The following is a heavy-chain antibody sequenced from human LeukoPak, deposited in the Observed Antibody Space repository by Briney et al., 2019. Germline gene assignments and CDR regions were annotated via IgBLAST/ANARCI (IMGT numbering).Heavy chain of an antibody. CDR3: AKRGVVIRVILVGFHKEAYYFDS. J-gene: IGHJ4*02. V-gene: IGHV3-23*01. Sequence: TGGSLRLSCAVSGITLSNYGMSWVRQAPGKGLEWVAGISGSGGSTYYADSVKGRFAISRDNPKNTLYLQMNSLGAEDTAVYFCAKRGVVIRVILVGFHKEAYYFDSWGQGALDTVSS. CDR2: ISGSGGST. CDR1: GITLSNYG. D-gene: IGHD3-10*01.